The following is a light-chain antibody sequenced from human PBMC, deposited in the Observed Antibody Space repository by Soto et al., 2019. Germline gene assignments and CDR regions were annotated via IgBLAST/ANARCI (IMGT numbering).Light chain of an antibody. V-gene: IGKV3-11*01. CDR3: QQRNDWPFT. J-gene: IGKJ3*01. CDR1: QSVKNF. Sequence: EVVLTQSQATLSLSPGERATLSCRASQSVKNFLAWYQQKPGQAPRLLIYDASNRATAIPARFSGSGSGTDFTLTISSLEPEDLAVYYCQQRNDWPFTFGPGTKVDIK. CDR2: DAS.